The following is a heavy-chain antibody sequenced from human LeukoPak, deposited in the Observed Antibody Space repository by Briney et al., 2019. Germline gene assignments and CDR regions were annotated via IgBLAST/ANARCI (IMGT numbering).Heavy chain of an antibody. CDR3: ARDPAVAAKAYFDY. V-gene: IGHV1-2*02. D-gene: IGHD4-23*01. J-gene: IGHJ4*02. CDR1: GYTFTGYF. Sequence: GASVKVSCKASGYTFTGYFMHWVRQAPGQGLEWMGWINPNSGGTHYAQKFQGRVTLTRDTSISTAYMELSRLISDDTAVYYCARDPAVAAKAYFDYWGQGTLVTVSS. CDR2: INPNSGGT.